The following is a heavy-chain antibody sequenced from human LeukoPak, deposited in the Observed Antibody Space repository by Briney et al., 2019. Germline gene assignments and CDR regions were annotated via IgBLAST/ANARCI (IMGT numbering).Heavy chain of an antibody. CDR3: ARDFSSGSYYGYFDY. CDR2: IYTSGST. Sequence: SETLSLTCTVSGVSISSFYWSWIWQPAGKGLEWIGRIYTSGSTDYNPSLKSRVTMSVDTSKNQFSLKLSSVTAADTAVYYCARDFSSGSYYGYFDYWGQGTLVTVSS. D-gene: IGHD3-10*01. CDR1: GVSISSFY. J-gene: IGHJ4*02. V-gene: IGHV4-4*07.